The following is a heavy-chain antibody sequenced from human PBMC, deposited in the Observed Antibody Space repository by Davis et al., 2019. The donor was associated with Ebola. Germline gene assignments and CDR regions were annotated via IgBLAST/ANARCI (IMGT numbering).Heavy chain of an antibody. Sequence: GESLKISCAGSGFTFSTYAMTWVRQAPGKGLEWVSRISGSGGDPHYADSVKGRFTISRDNAKDSLYLHMNSLRAEDTAIYHCAKRQGVGGAIDYWGQGTRVTVSS. CDR3: AKRQGVGGAIDY. D-gene: IGHD3-3*01. CDR2: ISGSGGDP. V-gene: IGHV3-23*01. J-gene: IGHJ4*02. CDR1: GFTFSTYA.